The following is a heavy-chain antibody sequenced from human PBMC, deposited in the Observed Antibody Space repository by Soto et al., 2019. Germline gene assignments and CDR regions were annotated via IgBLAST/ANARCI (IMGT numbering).Heavy chain of an antibody. D-gene: IGHD1-7*01. J-gene: IGHJ6*02. CDR3: AREGLTGTIGLYYYYGIDV. Sequence: QVQLQESGPGLVKPSETLSLTCTVSGGSISSYYWSWIRQPPGKGLEWIGYIYYSGSTNYNPSLKSRVTISVDTSKHQFSLKLSSVTAADTAVYYCAREGLTGTIGLYYYYGIDVWGQGTTVTVSS. CDR2: IYYSGST. CDR1: GGSISSYY. V-gene: IGHV4-59*01.